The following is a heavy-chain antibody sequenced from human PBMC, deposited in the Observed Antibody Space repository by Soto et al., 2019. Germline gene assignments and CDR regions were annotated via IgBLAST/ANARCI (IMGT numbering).Heavy chain of an antibody. V-gene: IGHV1-3*01. CDR1: GYTFTSYA. CDR2: INAGNGNT. J-gene: IGHJ4*02. D-gene: IGHD6-19*01. CDR3: ARGGGWYRYYYFDY. Sequence: ASVKVSCKASGYTFTSYAMHWVRQAPGQRLEWMGWINAGNGNTKYSQKFQGRVTITRDTSASTAYMELSSLRSEDTAVYYCARGGGWYRYYYFDYWGQGTLVTGS.